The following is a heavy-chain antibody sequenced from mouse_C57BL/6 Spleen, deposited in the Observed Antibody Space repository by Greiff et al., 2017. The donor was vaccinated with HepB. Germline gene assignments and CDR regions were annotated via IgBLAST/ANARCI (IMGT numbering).Heavy chain of an antibody. Sequence: QVQLQQPGTELVKPGASVKLSCKASGYTFPSYWMHWVKPRPGQGLEWIGNINPSDGGTHYTEKIKSKVTLTVAKSSSTAYMPLSSLTSEDSAVYYCARLKVYAMDDWGQGTSVTVAA. V-gene: IGHV1-53*01. CDR2: INPSDGGT. CDR1: GYTFPSYW. J-gene: IGHJ4*01. CDR3: ARLKVYAMDD.